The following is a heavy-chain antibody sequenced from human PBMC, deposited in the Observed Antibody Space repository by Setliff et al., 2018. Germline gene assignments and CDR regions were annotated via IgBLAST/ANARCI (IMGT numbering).Heavy chain of an antibody. D-gene: IGHD3-3*01. V-gene: IGHV1-2*06. CDR3: VREGLSFGPGCCPNWLDP. CDR2: INPNNGGT. CDR1: GYTFTDHY. J-gene: IGHJ5*02. Sequence: ASVKVSCKASGYTFTDHYLYWVRQAPGQGLECMGRINPNNGGTNYAQKFQGRVTLTRDTSITTVYMELSTLTSDDTAVYYCVREGLSFGPGCCPNWLDPWGQGTLGHRLL.